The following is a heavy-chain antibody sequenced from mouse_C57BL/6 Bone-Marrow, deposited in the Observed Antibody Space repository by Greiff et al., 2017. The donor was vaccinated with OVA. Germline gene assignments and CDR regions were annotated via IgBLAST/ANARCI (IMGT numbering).Heavy chain of an antibody. J-gene: IGHJ4*01. CDR3: ATSPLFLYAMDY. CDR1: GFNIKDYY. CDR2: IDPEDGET. Sequence: VHVKQSGAELVKPGASVKLSCTASGFNIKDYYMHWVKQRTEQGLEWIGRIDPEDGETKYAPKFQGKATITADTSSNTAYLQLSSLTSEDTAVYYCATSPLFLYAMDYWGQGTSVTVSS. V-gene: IGHV14-2*01. D-gene: IGHD1-1*01.